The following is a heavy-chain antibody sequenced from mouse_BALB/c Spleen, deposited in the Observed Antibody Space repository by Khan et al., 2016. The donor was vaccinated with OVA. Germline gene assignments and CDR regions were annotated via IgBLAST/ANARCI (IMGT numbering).Heavy chain of an antibody. CDR3: ARSISTTKGGYYAMDY. CDR2: ISSGGHYT. CDR1: GFTFSSYG. V-gene: IGHV5-6*01. J-gene: IGHJ4*01. Sequence: EVQLVESGGDLVKPGGSLKLSCAASGFTFSSYGMSWVRQTPDKRLEWVATISSGGHYTYFPDSVRGRFTISSDNAKNTLSLQMSSLKSEDTAMYYCARSISTTKGGYYAMDYWGQGTSVTVSS. D-gene: IGHD1-2*01.